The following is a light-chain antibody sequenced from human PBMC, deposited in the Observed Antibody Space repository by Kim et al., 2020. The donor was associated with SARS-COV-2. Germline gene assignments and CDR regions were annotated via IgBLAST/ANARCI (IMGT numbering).Light chain of an antibody. Sequence: SSELTQDPAVSVALGQTVRITCQRDSLRKFSANWYQKKPGQAPVIVIYGNNNRPSVIPARISGSSSGNTTSLTITWTQAEDEAAYFCSSLDISGHLWVFG. CDR2: GNN. CDR3: SSLDISGHLWV. J-gene: IGLJ3*02. CDR1: SLRKFS. V-gene: IGLV3-19*01.